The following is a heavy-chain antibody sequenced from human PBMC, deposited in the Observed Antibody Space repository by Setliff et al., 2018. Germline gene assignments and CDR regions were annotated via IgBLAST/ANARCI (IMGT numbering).Heavy chain of an antibody. D-gene: IGHD3-10*01. Sequence: PSETLSLTCTVSGGSISSYYWSWIRQPPGRRLEWIGYIYYSGSTNYNPSLESRVAISVDTSKNQFSLRLNSATAADTAVYYCARAMVRGVIINGFDYWGQGTLVTVSS. J-gene: IGHJ4*02. V-gene: IGHV4-59*01. CDR2: IYYSGST. CDR3: ARAMVRGVIINGFDY. CDR1: GGSISSYY.